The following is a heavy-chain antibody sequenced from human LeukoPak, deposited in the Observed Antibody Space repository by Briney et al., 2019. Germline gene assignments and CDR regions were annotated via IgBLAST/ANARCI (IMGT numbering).Heavy chain of an antibody. V-gene: IGHV4-39*01. CDR3: ARRNYYDSSFDY. CDR2: IYYSGST. D-gene: IGHD3-22*01. Sequence: PSETLSLTCTVSGGSISSADYYWSWIRQPPGKGLEWIGDIYYSGSTYYNPSLKSRVTVSVDTSKNQFSLKLTSVTAAGTAVYYCARRNYYDSSFDYWGQGTLVTVSS. CDR1: GGSISSADYY. J-gene: IGHJ4*02.